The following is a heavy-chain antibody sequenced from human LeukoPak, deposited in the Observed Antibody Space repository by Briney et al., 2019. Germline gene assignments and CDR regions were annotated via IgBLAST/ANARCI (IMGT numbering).Heavy chain of an antibody. J-gene: IGHJ1*01. CDR3: ARQDYYDSSGYYYAVPPSYFQH. V-gene: IGHV4-34*01. CDR2: INHSGST. D-gene: IGHD3-22*01. Sequence: SETLSLTCAVYGGSFSGYYWSWIRQPPGKGLEWIGEINHSGSTNYNPSLKSRVTISVDTSKNQFSLKLSSVTAADTAVYYCARQDYYDSSGYYYAVPPSYFQHWGQGTLVTVSS. CDR1: GGSFSGYY.